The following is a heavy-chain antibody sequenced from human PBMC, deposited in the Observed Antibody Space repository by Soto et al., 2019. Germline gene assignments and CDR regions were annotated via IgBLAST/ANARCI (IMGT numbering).Heavy chain of an antibody. J-gene: IGHJ4*02. V-gene: IGHV1-18*01. D-gene: IGHD3-3*01. CDR2: ISAYNGNT. Sequence: ASVKVSCKASGYTFTSYGISWVRQAPGQGLEWMGWISAYNGNTNYAQKLQGRVTMTTDTSTSTAYMELRSLRSDDTAVYYCAGVYLFTVIIPRPPRSSGFWAQGTLVTVSS. CDR3: AGVYLFTVIIPRPPRSSGF. CDR1: GYTFTSYG.